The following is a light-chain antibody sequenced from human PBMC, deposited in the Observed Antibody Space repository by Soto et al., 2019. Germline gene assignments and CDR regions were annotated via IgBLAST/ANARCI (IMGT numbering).Light chain of an antibody. V-gene: IGKV3-20*01. CDR1: QSVSINY. J-gene: IGKJ2*01. Sequence: EIVLTQSPGTLSLSPGERATLSCRASQSVSINYLAWYQQKPGQAPRLLIYAASSRATGIPDRFSGSGSGTDFTLTISRLEPEDFAVYYCQQYGSSPYTFGQGT. CDR3: QQYGSSPYT. CDR2: AAS.